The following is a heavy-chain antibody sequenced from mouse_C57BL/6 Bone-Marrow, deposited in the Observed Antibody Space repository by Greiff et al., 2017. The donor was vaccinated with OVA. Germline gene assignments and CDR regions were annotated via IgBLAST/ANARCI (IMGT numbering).Heavy chain of an antibody. Sequence: QVQLKQSGAELVRPGASVTLSCKASGYTFTDYEMHWVKQTPVHGLEWIGAIDPETGGTAYNQKFKGKAILTADKSSSTAYMELRSLTSEDSAVYYCTRNYGSSYVARYWGQGTSVTVSS. V-gene: IGHV1-15*01. CDR3: TRNYGSSYVARY. D-gene: IGHD1-1*01. J-gene: IGHJ4*01. CDR1: GYTFTDYE. CDR2: IDPETGGT.